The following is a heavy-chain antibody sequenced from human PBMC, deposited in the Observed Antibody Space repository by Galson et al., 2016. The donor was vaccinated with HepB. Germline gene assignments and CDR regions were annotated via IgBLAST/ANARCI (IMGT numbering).Heavy chain of an antibody. Sequence: QSGAEVKKPGESLKISCKGSGSSFSSYWISWVRQMPGKGLEWMGNIDPSDSHTKYSPSFQGHVTISVDKSINTAYLQWSSLKASDTAMYYCAGHPFTMVRELFEYWGQGTLVTVSS. CDR3: AGHPFTMVRELFEY. CDR2: IDPSDSHT. CDR1: GSSFSSYW. J-gene: IGHJ4*02. V-gene: IGHV5-10-1*01. D-gene: IGHD3-10*01.